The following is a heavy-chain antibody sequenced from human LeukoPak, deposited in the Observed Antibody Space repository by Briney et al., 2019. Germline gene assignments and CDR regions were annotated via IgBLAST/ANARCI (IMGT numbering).Heavy chain of an antibody. CDR1: GFTFSSYG. D-gene: IGHD1-26*01. CDR3: AKEVSIVGATRDDY. Sequence: PGGSLRLSCAASGFTFSSYGMHWVRQAPGKGLEWVAFIRYDGSNKYYADSVKGRFTISRDNSKNTLYLQMNSLRAEDTAVYYCAKEVSIVGATRDDYWGQGTLVTVSS. V-gene: IGHV3-30*02. J-gene: IGHJ4*02. CDR2: IRYDGSNK.